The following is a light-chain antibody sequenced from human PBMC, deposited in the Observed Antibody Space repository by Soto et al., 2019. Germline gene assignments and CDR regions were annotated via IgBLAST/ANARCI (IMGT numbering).Light chain of an antibody. V-gene: IGLV7-43*01. CDR1: TGAVTGSYY. CDR2: NTT. CDR3: LLYYGAPQXWV. Sequence: QTVVTQEPSLTVSPGGTVTLTCASSTGAVTGSYYPNWFQQKPGQAPRALIYNTTNKHSWTPARFSGSLLGGKAALTLSGVQPEDEAEYYCLLYYGAPQXWVXXXGTKLTXL. J-gene: IGLJ3*02.